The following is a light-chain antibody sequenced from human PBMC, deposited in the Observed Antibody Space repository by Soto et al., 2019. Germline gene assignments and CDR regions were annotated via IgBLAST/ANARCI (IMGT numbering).Light chain of an antibody. CDR3: SSYTSSSTYVV. CDR2: DVS. Sequence: QSALTQPSSVSGSPGQSITISCTGTSSDVGGYNYVSWYQQHPGKAPKLMIYDVSNRLSGVSHRFSGSKSGNTASLTIYGLQAEDEADYYCSSYTSSSTYVVFGGGTQLTVL. J-gene: IGLJ2*01. V-gene: IGLV2-14*01. CDR1: SSDVGGYNY.